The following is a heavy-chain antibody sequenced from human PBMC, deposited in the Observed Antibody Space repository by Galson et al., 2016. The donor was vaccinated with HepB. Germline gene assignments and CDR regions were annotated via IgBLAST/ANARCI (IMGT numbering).Heavy chain of an antibody. CDR2: IKQDGSER. D-gene: IGHD3-3*01. V-gene: IGHV3-7*01. CDR1: GFTFSSFW. J-gene: IGHJ4*02. CDR3: ARDGNDLWSGQDS. Sequence: SLRLSCAASGFTFSSFWMSWVRPSPGKGPEWVANIKQDGSERYYVASVKGRFTISRDNAKNSLDLQMNSLRVEDTAVYYCARDGNDLWSGQDSWGQGTLVAVSS.